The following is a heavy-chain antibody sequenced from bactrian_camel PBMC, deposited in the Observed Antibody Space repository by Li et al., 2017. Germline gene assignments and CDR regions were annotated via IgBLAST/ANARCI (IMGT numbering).Heavy chain of an antibody. D-gene: IGHD2*01. CDR1: GFTFDDHD. J-gene: IGHJ6*01. Sequence: VQLVESGGGSVQAGGSLRLSCAASGFTFDDHDMGWFRQAHGDGCELVSTISSERSTYYADSVKGRFAISHDGAKSTLSLQMNSLKPEDTAMYYCAAEICGDSSKFTPSSFGYLGRGTQVTVS. CDR2: ISSERST. CDR3: AAEICGDSSKFTPSSFGY. V-gene: IGHV3S66*01.